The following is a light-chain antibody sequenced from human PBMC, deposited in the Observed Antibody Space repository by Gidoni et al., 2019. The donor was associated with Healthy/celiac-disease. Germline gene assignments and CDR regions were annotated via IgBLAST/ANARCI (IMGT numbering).Light chain of an antibody. J-gene: IGLJ1*01. CDR1: KLGDKY. V-gene: IGLV3-1*01. Sequence: SSDLTQPPSVSVSPGQTASITCPGDKLGDKYACWYQQKPGLSPVLVISQDSKRPSGIPERFSGSNSGNTATLTISGTQAMDEADYYCQAWDSSTVVFGTGTKVTVL. CDR2: QDS. CDR3: QAWDSSTVV.